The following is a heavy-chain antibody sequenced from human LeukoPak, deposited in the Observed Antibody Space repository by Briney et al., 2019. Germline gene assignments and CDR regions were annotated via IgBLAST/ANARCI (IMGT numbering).Heavy chain of an antibody. J-gene: IGHJ3*02. V-gene: IGHV1-3*01. D-gene: IGHD3-16*01. Sequence: KFQARVTITRDTSASTAYMELSSLRSEDTAVYYCARGIRPFGGVFDAFDIWGQGTMVTVSS. CDR3: ARGIRPFGGVFDAFDI.